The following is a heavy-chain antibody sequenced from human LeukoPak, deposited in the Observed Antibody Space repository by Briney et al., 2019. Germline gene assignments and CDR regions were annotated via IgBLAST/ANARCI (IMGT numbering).Heavy chain of an antibody. CDR1: GYTFTSYA. Sequence: GASVKVSCKASGYTFTSYAMNWVRQAPGQGLEWMGGIIPIFDTSNYAQKFQGRVTITADESTSTAYMELSSLKSEDTAVYYCARDQGYCGGDCYSSFDYWGQGTLVTVSS. J-gene: IGHJ4*02. CDR3: ARDQGYCGGDCYSSFDY. CDR2: IIPIFDTS. V-gene: IGHV1-69*13. D-gene: IGHD2-21*01.